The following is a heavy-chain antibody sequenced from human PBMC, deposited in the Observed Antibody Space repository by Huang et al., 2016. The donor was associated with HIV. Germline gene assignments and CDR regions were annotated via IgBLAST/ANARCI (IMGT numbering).Heavy chain of an antibody. Sequence: QVQLVQSGAEVKKPGSSVKVSCKASGGTFSSYAISWVRQAPGQGLEGMGGIIPIFGTANDAQKFQGRVTITADESTSTAYMELSSRRSEDTAVYYCARARGYYDSSVSYYFDYWGQGTLVTVSS. J-gene: IGHJ4*02. CDR2: IIPIFGTA. CDR1: GGTFSSYA. V-gene: IGHV1-69*13. D-gene: IGHD3-22*01. CDR3: ARARGYYDSSVSYYFDY.